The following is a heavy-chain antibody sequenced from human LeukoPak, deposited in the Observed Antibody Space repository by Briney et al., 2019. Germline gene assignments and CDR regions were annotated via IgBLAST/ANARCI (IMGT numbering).Heavy chain of an antibody. D-gene: IGHD3-22*01. CDR2: INSDGSST. V-gene: IGHV3-74*01. J-gene: IGHJ4*02. CDR3: AKRDSSGSYPYYFDY. Sequence: PGGSLRLSCAASGFTFSSYWMHWVRQAPGKGLVWVSRINSDGSSTSYADSVKGRFTISRDNSKDTLYLQMNSLRVEDTATYYCAKRDSSGSYPYYFDYWGQGTLVTVSS. CDR1: GFTFSSYW.